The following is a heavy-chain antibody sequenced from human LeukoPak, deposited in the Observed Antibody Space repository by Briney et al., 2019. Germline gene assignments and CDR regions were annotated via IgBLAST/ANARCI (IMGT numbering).Heavy chain of an antibody. D-gene: IGHD2-2*02. CDR3: ARGYCSSTSCYNDY. V-gene: IGHV3-7*01. Sequence: GGSLRLSCAASGFTFSSYWMSWVRQAPGKGLEWVANIKQDGSEKYYVDSVKGRFTISRDNSKNSLDLQMNSLRAEDTAVYYCARGYCSSTSCYNDYWGQGTLVTVSS. J-gene: IGHJ4*02. CDR2: IKQDGSEK. CDR1: GFTFSSYW.